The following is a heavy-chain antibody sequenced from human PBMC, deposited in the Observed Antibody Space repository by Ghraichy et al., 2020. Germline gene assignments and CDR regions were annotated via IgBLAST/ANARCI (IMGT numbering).Heavy chain of an antibody. V-gene: IGHV4-4*07. Sequence: SETLSLTCTVSGGSISSYYWSWIRQPAGKGLEWIGRIYTSGSTNYNPSLKSRVTMSVDTSKNQFSLKLSSVTAADTAVYYCAREAPDRGYGAWVVYGMDVWGQGTTVTVSS. D-gene: IGHD5-12*01. CDR1: GGSISSYY. CDR2: IYTSGST. CDR3: AREAPDRGYGAWVVYGMDV. J-gene: IGHJ6*02.